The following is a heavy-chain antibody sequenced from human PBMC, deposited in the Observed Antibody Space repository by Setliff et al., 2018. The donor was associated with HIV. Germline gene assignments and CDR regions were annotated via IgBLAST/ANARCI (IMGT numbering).Heavy chain of an antibody. CDR3: AGHFYYSGSGIWAGLDS. CDR1: GGAFSRFY. V-gene: IGHV4-59*10. D-gene: IGHD3-10*01. J-gene: IGHJ4*02. Sequence: SETLSLTCAVYGGAFSRFYWSWLRQAPEKGLEWIGRIYTSGNTNYNPSLKSRVTMSVDTSKKQFSLKLTSVTAADTAVYYCAGHFYYSGSGIWAGLDSWGQGTLVTVSS. CDR2: IYTSGNT.